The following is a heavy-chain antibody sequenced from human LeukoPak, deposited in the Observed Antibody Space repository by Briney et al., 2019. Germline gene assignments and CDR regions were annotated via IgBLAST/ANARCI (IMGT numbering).Heavy chain of an antibody. CDR1: GGTFSSYA. V-gene: IGHV1-69*13. D-gene: IGHD2-2*01. CDR3: ARGYCSSTSCYDGSYYYYMDV. CDR2: IIPIFGTA. Sequence: SVKVSCKASGGTFSSYAISWVRQAPGQGLEWMGGIIPIFGTANYAQKFQGRVTITADESTSTAYMELSSLRSEDTAVYYCARGYCSSTSCYDGSYYYYMDVWGKGTTVTVSS. J-gene: IGHJ6*03.